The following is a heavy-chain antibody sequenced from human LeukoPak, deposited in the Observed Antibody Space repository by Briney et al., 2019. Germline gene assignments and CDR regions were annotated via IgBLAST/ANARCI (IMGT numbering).Heavy chain of an antibody. CDR2: ISGSGGST. CDR3: ARSLVDIVLVPAAIAFDY. J-gene: IGHJ4*02. V-gene: IGHV3-23*01. CDR1: GFTFSSYA. D-gene: IGHD2-2*03. Sequence: GGSLRLSCAASGFTFSSYAMSWVRQAPGKGLEWVSAISGSGGSTYYADSVKGRFTISRDNSKNTLYLQMNSLRAEDTAVYYCARSLVDIVLVPAAIAFDYWGQGTLVTVSA.